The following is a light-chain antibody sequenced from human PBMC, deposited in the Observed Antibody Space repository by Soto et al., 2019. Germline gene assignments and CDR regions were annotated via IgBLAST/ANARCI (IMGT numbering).Light chain of an antibody. CDR2: DVT. V-gene: IGLV2-14*03. Sequence: QSVLTQPASVSGSPGQSITISCTGTSSDVGAYNYVSWYQQYPGKAPKLMIYDVTSRPSGVSNRFSGSKSGNAASLTISGLQAEDEADYYCCSYTSSSSLVFGTGTEVTVL. CDR3: CSYTSSSSLV. CDR1: SSDVGAYNY. J-gene: IGLJ1*01.